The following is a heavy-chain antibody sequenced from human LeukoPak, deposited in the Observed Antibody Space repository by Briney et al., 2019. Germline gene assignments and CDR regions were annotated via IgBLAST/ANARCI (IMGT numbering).Heavy chain of an antibody. Sequence: GGSLRLSCAASGLTFSSHWMHWVRQAPGKGLEWVAVISYDGSNKYYADSVKGQFTISRDNSKNTLYLQMNSLRAEDTAVYYCAKDSGDILTDNDWFDPWGQGTLVTVSS. CDR2: ISYDGSNK. V-gene: IGHV3-30*18. CDR1: GLTFSSHW. D-gene: IGHD3-9*01. J-gene: IGHJ5*02. CDR3: AKDSGDILTDNDWFDP.